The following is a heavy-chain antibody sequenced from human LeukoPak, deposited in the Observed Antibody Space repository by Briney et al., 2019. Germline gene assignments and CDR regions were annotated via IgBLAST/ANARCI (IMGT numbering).Heavy chain of an antibody. CDR2: ISWNSGSI. J-gene: IGHJ4*02. CDR1: GFTFDDYA. Sequence: PGRSLRLSCAASGFTFDDYAMHWVRQAPGKGLEWVSGISWNSGSIGHADSVRGRFTISRDNSKNSLYLQMNSLRAEDTALYYCAKGGEVADYFDYWGQGTLVTVSS. D-gene: IGHD3-16*01. CDR3: AKGGEVADYFDY. V-gene: IGHV3-9*01.